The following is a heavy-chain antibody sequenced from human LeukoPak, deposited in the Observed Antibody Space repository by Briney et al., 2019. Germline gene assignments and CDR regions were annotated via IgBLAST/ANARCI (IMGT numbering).Heavy chain of an antibody. V-gene: IGHV3-21*01. CDR1: GFTFSSCG. CDR2: VGPTGTDR. J-gene: IGHJ4*02. CDR3: ATETIGRHYDY. Sequence: GGSLRLSCAASGFTFSSCGFNWVRQAPGKGLEWVSSVGPTGTDRYYADSVRGRFTISRDNAKNSMYLQMDSLRDEDTAVYYCATETIGRHYDYWGQGTLLTVSS. D-gene: IGHD1-14*01.